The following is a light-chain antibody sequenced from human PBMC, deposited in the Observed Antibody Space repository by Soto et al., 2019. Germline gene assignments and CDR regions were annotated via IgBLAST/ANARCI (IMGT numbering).Light chain of an antibody. Sequence: QSVLTQPPSASGSPGQSVTISCTGTSSDVGNYNYVSWYQQLPGKAPKLMIYEVSKRPSGVPDRFSGSKSGNTASLTVSGLQAEDEADYYCSSYAGSNSVVFGGGTKVTVL. CDR2: EVS. J-gene: IGLJ2*01. V-gene: IGLV2-8*01. CDR1: SSDVGNYNY. CDR3: SSYAGSNSVV.